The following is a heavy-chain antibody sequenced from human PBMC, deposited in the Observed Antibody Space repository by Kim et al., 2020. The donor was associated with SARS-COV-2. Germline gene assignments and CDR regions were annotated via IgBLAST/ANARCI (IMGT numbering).Heavy chain of an antibody. V-gene: IGHV4-39*01. J-gene: IGHJ5*02. CDR2: IYYSGST. Sequence: SETLSLTCTVSGGSISSSSYYWGWIRQPPGKGLEWIGSIYYSGSTYYNPSLKSRVTISVDTSKNQFSLKLSSVTAADTAVYYCARSLGGRFDPWGQGTLVTVSS. CDR3: ARSLGGRFDP. CDR1: GGSISSSSYY.